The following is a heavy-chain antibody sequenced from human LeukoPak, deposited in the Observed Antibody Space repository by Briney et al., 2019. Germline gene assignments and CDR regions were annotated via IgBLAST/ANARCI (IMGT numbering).Heavy chain of an antibody. CDR2: IDWDDDK. D-gene: IGHD4-17*01. CDR3: ARVGNDYGDSAFDY. J-gene: IGHJ4*02. V-gene: IGHV2-70*04. CDR1: GFSLSTSGMR. Sequence: SGPTLVNPTQTLTLTCTFSGFSLSTSGMRVSWIRQPPGKALEWLARIDWDDDKFYSTSLKTRLTISQDTSKNQVVLTMTNMDPVDTATYHCARVGNDYGDSAFDYWGQGTLVTVSS.